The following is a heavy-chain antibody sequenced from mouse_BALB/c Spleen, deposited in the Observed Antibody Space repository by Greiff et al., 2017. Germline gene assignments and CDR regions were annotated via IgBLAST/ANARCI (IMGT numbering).Heavy chain of an antibody. V-gene: IGHV5-6*02. CDR2: ISSGGSYT. CDR3: ARDYRDWFAY. Sequence: DVMLVESGGDLVKPGGSLKLSCAASGFTFSSYGMSWVRQTPDKRLEWVATISSGGSYTYYPDSVKGRFTISRDNAKNTLYLQMSSLKSEDTAMYYCARDYRDWFAYWGQGTLVTVSA. J-gene: IGHJ3*01. CDR1: GFTFSSYG. D-gene: IGHD2-13*01.